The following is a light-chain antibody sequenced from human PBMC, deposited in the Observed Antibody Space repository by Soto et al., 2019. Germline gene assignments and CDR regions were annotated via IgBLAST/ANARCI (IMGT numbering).Light chain of an antibody. CDR3: VSFTTSRSYV. CDR1: SSDIGGSDH. J-gene: IGLJ1*01. V-gene: IGLV2-14*03. Sequence: QPVLTQPASVSDSPGQSITISCTGTSSDIGGSDHVSWYRQYPGEAPKLIIYDVANRPSGVSHRFSGSKSGNTASLIISGLQREDEADYYCVSFTTSRSYVFGTGTKVTVL. CDR2: DVA.